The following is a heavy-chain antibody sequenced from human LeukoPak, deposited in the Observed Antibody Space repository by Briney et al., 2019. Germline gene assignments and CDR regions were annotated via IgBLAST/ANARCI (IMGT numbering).Heavy chain of an antibody. CDR1: GCTFSSYA. CDR3: AKDRYYYDTSGYHFDY. V-gene: IGHV3-23*01. D-gene: IGHD3-22*01. CDR2: ISGSGGST. J-gene: IGHJ4*02. Sequence: RPGGSLRLSCAASGCTFSSYAMSWVRQPPGKGLEWVSAISGSGGSTYYAYSVKGRFTISRDNSKNTLYLQMNSLRAEDTAVYYCAKDRYYYDTSGYHFDYWGQGTLVSVSS.